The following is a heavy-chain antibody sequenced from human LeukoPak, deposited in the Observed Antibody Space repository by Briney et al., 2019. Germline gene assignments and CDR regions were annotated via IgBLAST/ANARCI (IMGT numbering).Heavy chain of an antibody. CDR3: SRYNSGLDY. CDR1: GGSISSYY. V-gene: IGHV4-59*01. Sequence: NPSETLSLTCTVSGGSISSYYWSWIRQPPGKGLEWIGYIYYTGSTNYNPSLKSRVSISVDTSKNQFSLKLSSVTAADTAVYYCSRYNSGLDYWGQGTLVTVSS. D-gene: IGHD6-19*01. CDR2: IYYTGST. J-gene: IGHJ4*02.